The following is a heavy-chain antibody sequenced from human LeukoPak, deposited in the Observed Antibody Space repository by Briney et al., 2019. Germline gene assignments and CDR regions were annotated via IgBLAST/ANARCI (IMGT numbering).Heavy chain of an antibody. Sequence: SETLSLTCTVSGGSISSYYWSWIRQPPGKGLEWIGYIYYSGSTNYNPSLKSRVTISVDTSKNQFSLKLSSGTAADTAVYYCASQSSGSYYGDYFDYWGQGTLVTVSS. J-gene: IGHJ4*02. CDR1: GGSISSYY. V-gene: IGHV4-59*08. CDR3: ASQSSGSYYGDYFDY. CDR2: IYYSGST. D-gene: IGHD1-26*01.